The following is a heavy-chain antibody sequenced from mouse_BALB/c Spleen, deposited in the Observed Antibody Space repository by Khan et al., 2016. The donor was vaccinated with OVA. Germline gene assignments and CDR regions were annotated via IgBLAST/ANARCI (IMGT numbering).Heavy chain of an antibody. Sequence: QVQLQQSGAELARPGASVKMSCKASGYTFTSNTMHWVKQRPGQGLEWIGYINPSSGYTNYNQNFKEKATLTADKSSSTAYMQLSSLTSEDSAVYYCARRTTVYTMDYWGQGTSVTVSS. V-gene: IGHV1-4*01. D-gene: IGHD1-1*01. J-gene: IGHJ4*01. CDR1: GYTFTSNT. CDR3: ARRTTVYTMDY. CDR2: INPSSGYT.